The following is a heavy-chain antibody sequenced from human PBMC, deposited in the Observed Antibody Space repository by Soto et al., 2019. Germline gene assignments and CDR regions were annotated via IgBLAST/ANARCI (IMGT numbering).Heavy chain of an antibody. Sequence: QVQLVQSGAEVKKPGSSVKVSCKASGDTFNFYTINWVRQAPGLGLEWMGRFNPILSFSNSALKFQGRVTLSAEKSTSTAYMGPSSLRSGGTAIYYCATSFGSGSRAFDYWGQGALVTVSS. D-gene: IGHD3-10*01. CDR1: GDTFNFYT. CDR2: FNPILSFS. V-gene: IGHV1-69*02. J-gene: IGHJ4*02. CDR3: ATSFGSGSRAFDY.